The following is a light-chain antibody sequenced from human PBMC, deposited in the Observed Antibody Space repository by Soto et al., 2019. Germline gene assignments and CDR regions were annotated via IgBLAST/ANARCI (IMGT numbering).Light chain of an antibody. V-gene: IGKV3D-15*01. CDR2: GAS. CDR1: QSVSNN. J-gene: IGKJ4*01. CDR3: QQYSVWPLT. Sequence: IARTQSPATLSVSPWERSTRSCMASQSVSNNLAWYQQKPGQPPRLLIFGASTRATGIPARFSGSGSEAEFALTISTLQSEDFAVYYCQQYSVWPLTFGGGTKVDI.